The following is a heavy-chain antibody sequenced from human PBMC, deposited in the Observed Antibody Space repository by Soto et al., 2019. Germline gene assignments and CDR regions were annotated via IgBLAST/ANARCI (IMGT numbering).Heavy chain of an antibody. D-gene: IGHD3-10*01. J-gene: IGHJ4*02. CDR2: IYTSGNS. Sequence: QVQLQESGPGLVKPSETLSLTCSVSGGSIRNYYWNWIRQRAGKGLEWIGRIYTSGNSDYNPSLKSRVTMSADTSKNQLSLRLSSVTAADSAVYYCARLWFGKPPGYLDYWGQGIRVTISS. V-gene: IGHV4-4*07. CDR1: GGSIRNYY. CDR3: ARLWFGKPPGYLDY.